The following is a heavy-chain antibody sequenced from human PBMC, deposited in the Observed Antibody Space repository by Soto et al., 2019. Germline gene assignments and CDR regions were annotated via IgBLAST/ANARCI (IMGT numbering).Heavy chain of an antibody. CDR1: GFTFSGSA. CDR3: ARGVYDFWSGPPPGPDG. V-gene: IGHV3-73*02. D-gene: IGHD3-3*01. Sequence: EVQLVESGGGLVQPGGSLKVSCAASGFTFSGSAMHWVRQASGKGLEWVGRIRSKANEYATAYAVSVKGRFNISRHDSRNTAYMQMHSLKTEDPGVYYRARGVYDFWSGPPPGPDGWGQGTGVTVSS. CDR2: IRSKANEYAT. J-gene: IGHJ4*02.